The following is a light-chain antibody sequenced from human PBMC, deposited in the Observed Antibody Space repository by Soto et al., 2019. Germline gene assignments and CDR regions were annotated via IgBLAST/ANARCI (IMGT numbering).Light chain of an antibody. CDR2: STN. J-gene: IGLJ2*01. CDR1: SGSVSTSYY. V-gene: IGLV8-61*01. CDR3: VLYMGSGLV. Sequence: QAVVTQEPSFSVSPGGTVTLTCGLSSGSVSTSYYPSWYQQTPGQAPRTLIYSTNTSSSGVPDRFSGSLLGNKAALTITGAQADDESDYYWVLYMGSGLVFGGGTKVTVL.